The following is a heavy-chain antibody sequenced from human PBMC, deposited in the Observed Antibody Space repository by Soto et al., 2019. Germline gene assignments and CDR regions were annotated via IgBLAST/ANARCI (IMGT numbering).Heavy chain of an antibody. D-gene: IGHD3-22*01. J-gene: IGHJ4*02. CDR2: INHSGST. CDR3: ARQSRDSSGYYYANLDY. Sequence: PSETLSLSCAVYGGSFSGYYWSWIRQPPGKGLEWIGEINHSGSTNYNPSLKSRVTISVDTSKNQFSLKLSSVTAADTAVYYCARQSRDSSGYYYANLDYWGQGTLVTVSS. CDR1: GGSFSGYY. V-gene: IGHV4-34*01.